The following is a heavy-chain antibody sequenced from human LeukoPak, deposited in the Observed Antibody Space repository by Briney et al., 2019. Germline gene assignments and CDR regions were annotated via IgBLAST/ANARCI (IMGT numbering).Heavy chain of an antibody. Sequence: GGSLRLSCAASGFTFSSYSMNWVRQAPGKGLEWVSYISSSSTAIYYADSVKGRFTISRDNAKNSLYLQMNSLRDEDTAVYYCVYRASSLSGMDVWGKGTTVTVSS. J-gene: IGHJ6*03. CDR1: GFTFSSYS. D-gene: IGHD3-16*02. CDR2: ISSSSTAI. CDR3: VYRASSLSGMDV. V-gene: IGHV3-48*02.